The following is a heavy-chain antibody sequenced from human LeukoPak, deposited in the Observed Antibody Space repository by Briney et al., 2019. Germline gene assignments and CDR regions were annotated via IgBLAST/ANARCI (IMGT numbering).Heavy chain of an antibody. CDR1: GLTVSSNY. V-gene: IGHV3-53*01. D-gene: IGHD3-3*01. J-gene: IGHJ5*02. Sequence: GGSLRLSCAASGLTVSSNYMSWVRQAPGKGLEWVSVVYSDGNTYYADSVKGRFTISSDNSKNTLYLQMNSLRAEDTAVYYCARDRGDFWSGSGCFDPWGQGTLVTVSS. CDR2: VYSDGNT. CDR3: ARDRGDFWSGSGCFDP.